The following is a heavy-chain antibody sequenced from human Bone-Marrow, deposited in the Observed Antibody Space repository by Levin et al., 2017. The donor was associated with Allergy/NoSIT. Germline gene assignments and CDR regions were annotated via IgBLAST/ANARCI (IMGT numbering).Heavy chain of an antibody. Sequence: PGGSLRLSCVGSGFNFDDHAMHWVRLVPGKGLEWVAGINWNGGDRIYGDSVKGRFTISRENGKNSLFLQMNSLRLEDTSLYYCAKSYASTAVGDSWFDSWGQGTLVTVSS. CDR3: AKSYASTAVGDSWFDS. D-gene: IGHD3-16*01. V-gene: IGHV3-9*01. J-gene: IGHJ5*01. CDR1: GFNFDDHA. CDR2: INWNGGDR.